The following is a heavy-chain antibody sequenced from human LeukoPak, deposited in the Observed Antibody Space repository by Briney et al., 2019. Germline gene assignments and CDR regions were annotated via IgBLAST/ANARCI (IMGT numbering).Heavy chain of an antibody. CDR1: GYTFTGYY. Sequence: ASVKVSCKASGYTFTGYYMHWVRQAPGQGLEWMGWINPNSGGTNYAQKFQGRVTMTRDTSISTAYMELSRLKSDDTAVYYCARGADYGDYRYAFDIWGQGTMVTVSS. J-gene: IGHJ3*02. V-gene: IGHV1-2*02. D-gene: IGHD4-17*01. CDR2: INPNSGGT. CDR3: ARGADYGDYRYAFDI.